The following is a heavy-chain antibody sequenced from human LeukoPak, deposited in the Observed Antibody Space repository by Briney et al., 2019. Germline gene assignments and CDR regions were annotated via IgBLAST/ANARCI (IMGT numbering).Heavy chain of an antibody. CDR3: ARFCGSTSWHSGYYYGIDV. Sequence: TITLTSTVTSGSINSNNRWIWVRQPPAKGLERIGEIYHSGSTNYNPSLESRVTVSVDKSKNQFSLDLSSVTAADTAVYYCARFCGSTSWHSGYYYGIDVWGQGTTVTVSS. CDR2: IYHSGST. V-gene: IGHV4-4*02. CDR1: SGSINSNNR. J-gene: IGHJ6*02. D-gene: IGHD2-2*01.